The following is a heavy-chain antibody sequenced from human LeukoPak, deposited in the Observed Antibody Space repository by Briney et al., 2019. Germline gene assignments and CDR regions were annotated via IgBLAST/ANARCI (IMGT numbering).Heavy chain of an antibody. J-gene: IGHJ6*02. V-gene: IGHV4-34*01. CDR1: GGSFSDYY. CDR2: INHRGRT. D-gene: IGHD2-15*01. Sequence: SETLSLTCAVYGGSFSDYYWSWIRQSPGKGLEWIGEINHRGRTNFNPSLKRRVSMSVDTSNNQVSLMVRSATAADTGVYHCAREAVVYHYAVDVWGQGTTVTVSS. CDR3: AREAVVYHYAVDV.